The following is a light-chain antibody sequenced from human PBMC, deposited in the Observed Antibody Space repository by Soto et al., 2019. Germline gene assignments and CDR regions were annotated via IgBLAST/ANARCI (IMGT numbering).Light chain of an antibody. Sequence: IQMTQSPSTLSSSLGDRVTITCRASQSISSWLAWYQQKPGKAPKLLLYDASSLESGVPLRFSGSGSGTEFTLTINSLTPDDFATDFCQQYKSYSTFGQGTKVDIK. CDR1: QSISSW. J-gene: IGKJ1*01. V-gene: IGKV1-5*01. CDR3: QQYKSYST. CDR2: DAS.